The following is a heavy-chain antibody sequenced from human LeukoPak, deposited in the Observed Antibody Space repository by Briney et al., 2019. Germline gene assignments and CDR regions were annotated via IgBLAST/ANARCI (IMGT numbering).Heavy chain of an antibody. J-gene: IGHJ4*02. CDR3: ARDTISSWYRSFDY. CDR2: ISSSSSYI. CDR1: GFTFSSYS. V-gene: IGHV3-21*01. D-gene: IGHD6-13*01. Sequence: GGSLRLSCAASGFTFSSYSMNWVRQAPGKGLEWVSSISSSSSYIYYADSVKGRFTISRDNAKNSLYLQMNSLRAEDTAVYYCARDTISSWYRSFDYWGQGTLVTVSS.